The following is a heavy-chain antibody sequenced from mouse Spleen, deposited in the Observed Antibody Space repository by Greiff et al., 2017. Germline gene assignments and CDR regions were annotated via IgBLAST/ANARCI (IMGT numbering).Heavy chain of an antibody. V-gene: IGHV1-76*01. CDR3: ARGENYYDGSYLDY. D-gene: IGHD1-1*01. CDR1: GYTFTDYY. CDR2: IYPGSGNT. J-gene: IGHJ2*01. Sequence: QVQLQQSGAELVRPGASVKLSCKASGYTFTDYYINWVKQRPGQGLEWIARIYPGSGNTYYNEKFKGKATLTAEKSSSTAYMQLSSLTSEDSAVYFCARGENYYDGSYLDYWGQGTTLTVSS.